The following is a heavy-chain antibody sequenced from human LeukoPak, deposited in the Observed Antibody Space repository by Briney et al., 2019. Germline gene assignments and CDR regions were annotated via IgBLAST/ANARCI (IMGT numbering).Heavy chain of an antibody. CDR1: GFTFSSYG. D-gene: IGHD1-1*01. CDR3: TSGTDF. Sequence: GGSLRLSCAASGFTFSSYGMHWVRQAPGKGLEWVAVISYDGSNKYYAGSVKGRFTISRDNSKDTLYLQMNSLRAEDTAVYYCTSGTDFWGRGTLVAVSS. V-gene: IGHV3-30*03. J-gene: IGHJ4*02. CDR2: ISYDGSNK.